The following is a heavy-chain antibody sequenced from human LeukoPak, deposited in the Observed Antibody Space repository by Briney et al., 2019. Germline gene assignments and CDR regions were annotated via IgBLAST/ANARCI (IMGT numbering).Heavy chain of an antibody. D-gene: IGHD5-24*01. V-gene: IGHV4-59*08. Sequence: SETLSLTCTVSGGSLSSYYWSWIRQPPGKGLEWIGYIYYSGSTNYNPSLKSRVTISVDTSKNQFSLKLSSVTAADTAVYYCARHSRQMATIFLDYWGQGTLVTVSS. CDR1: GGSLSSYY. CDR3: ARHSRQMATIFLDY. CDR2: IYYSGST. J-gene: IGHJ4*02.